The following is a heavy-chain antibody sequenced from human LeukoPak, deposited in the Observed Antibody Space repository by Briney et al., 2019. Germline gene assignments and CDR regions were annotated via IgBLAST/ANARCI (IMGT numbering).Heavy chain of an antibody. V-gene: IGHV3-48*02. CDR2: ISGSTNTI. CDR3: ARDSLYGFDI. Sequence: RGSLRLSCAASGFTFSAYSMNWVRQAPGKGLEWVSYISGSTNTIKYADSVKGRFTISRDNAKHSLYLQMNSLRDEDTAVYYCARDSLYGFDIWGQGTVVTV. CDR1: GFTFSAYS. J-gene: IGHJ3*02.